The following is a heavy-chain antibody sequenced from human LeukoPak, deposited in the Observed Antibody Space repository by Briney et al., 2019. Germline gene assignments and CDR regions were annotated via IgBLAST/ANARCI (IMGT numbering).Heavy chain of an antibody. CDR3: ARLRRNGDSGGFYYYYDY. Sequence: SGGSLRLSCAASGFTFTSFSFNWVRQALGKGLEWVSSINTVATYIYYADSVRGRFTISRDNAKNSVYLQMDSLRAEDTGVYYCARLRRNGDSGGFYYYYDYWGQGTLVTVSS. CDR2: INTVATYI. V-gene: IGHV3-21*01. CDR1: GFTFTSFS. J-gene: IGHJ4*02. D-gene: IGHD3-22*01.